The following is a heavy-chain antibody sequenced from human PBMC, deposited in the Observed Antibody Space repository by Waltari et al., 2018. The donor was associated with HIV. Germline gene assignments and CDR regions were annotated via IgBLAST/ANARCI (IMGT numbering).Heavy chain of an antibody. CDR1: GFNFRNFA. V-gene: IGHV3-23*01. CDR3: ARPKIETTRPDAFDV. J-gene: IGHJ3*01. D-gene: IGHD4-17*01. CDR2: LSGSGSPA. Sequence: EVQLLESGGGLVQPGGSLRLSCTASGFNFRNFAMSWGRQAPGPLPPWVSALSGSGSPASYADSVKGRFTISRDNSKNTLYLQMNSLNPEDTAMYYCARPKIETTRPDAFDVWGRGTMVTVSS.